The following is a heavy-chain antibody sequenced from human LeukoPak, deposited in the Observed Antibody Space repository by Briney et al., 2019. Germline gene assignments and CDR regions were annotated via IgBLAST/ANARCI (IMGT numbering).Heavy chain of an antibody. V-gene: IGHV5-51*01. CDR2: IYPGDSDI. CDR1: GYSFSSHW. J-gene: IGHJ5*02. D-gene: IGHD2-15*01. CDR3: ARKAVVAGQNWFDP. Sequence: GESLKISCKASGYSFSSHWIGWVRQMPGKGLEWMGIIYPGDSDIRYSPSFQGQVTISADESISTAYLQWSSLRASDTAIYFCARKAVVAGQNWFDPRGQGTLVTVSS.